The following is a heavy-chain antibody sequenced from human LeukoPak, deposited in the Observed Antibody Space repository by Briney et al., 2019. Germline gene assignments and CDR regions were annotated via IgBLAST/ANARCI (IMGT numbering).Heavy chain of an antibody. CDR2: INPSGGST. Sequence: ASVKVSCKASGYTFTSYYMHWVRQAPGQGLEWMGIINPSGGSTSYAQKFQGRVTMTRDTSTSTVYMELSSPRSEDTAVYYCARGPQYYDFWSGYGMDVWGQGTTVTVSS. V-gene: IGHV1-46*01. J-gene: IGHJ6*02. CDR1: GYTFTSYY. CDR3: ARGPQYYDFWSGYGMDV. D-gene: IGHD3-3*01.